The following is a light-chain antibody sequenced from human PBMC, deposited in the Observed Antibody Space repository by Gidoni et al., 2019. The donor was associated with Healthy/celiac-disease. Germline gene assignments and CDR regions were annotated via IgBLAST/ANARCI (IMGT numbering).Light chain of an antibody. J-gene: IGLJ2*01. V-gene: IGLV1-51*01. CDR2: DNN. CDR1: SSNIGNNY. CDR3: GTWDSSLSAVV. Sequence: QSVLTQPPSVSAAPGQKVTISCSGSSSNIGNNYVSWYQQLPGTTPKPLIYDNNKRPSGMPDRFSGSKSGTSATLGITGLQTGDEADYYCGTWDSSLSAVVFGGGTKLTVL.